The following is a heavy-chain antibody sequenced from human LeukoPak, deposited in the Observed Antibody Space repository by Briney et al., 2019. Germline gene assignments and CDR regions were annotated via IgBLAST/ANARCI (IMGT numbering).Heavy chain of an antibody. J-gene: IGHJ4*02. Sequence: PGGSLRLSCAASGFTFSSYSMNWVRQAPGKGLEWVSYISSSSGTIYYADSVKGRFTISRDNAKNSLYLQMNSLRVEDTAVYYCARDQGGGYSYWGQGTLVTVSS. CDR3: ARDQGGGYSY. V-gene: IGHV3-48*01. CDR1: GFTFSSYS. CDR2: ISSSSGTI. D-gene: IGHD1-26*01.